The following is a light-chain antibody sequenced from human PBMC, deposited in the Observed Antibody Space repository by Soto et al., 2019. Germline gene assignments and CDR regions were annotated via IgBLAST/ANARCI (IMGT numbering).Light chain of an antibody. CDR1: SRDVGGYNS. CDR2: DVG. Sequence: QSVLTQPASVSGSPGQSITISCTGASRDVGGYNSGSWYQHPPGKAPILILYDVGDRPSGVSYRSSGSKSGNTSSPTISGLQAADAADYFCTSYTSRMTNVFGSGTKLTVL. V-gene: IGLV2-14*03. CDR3: TSYTSRMTNV. J-gene: IGLJ1*01.